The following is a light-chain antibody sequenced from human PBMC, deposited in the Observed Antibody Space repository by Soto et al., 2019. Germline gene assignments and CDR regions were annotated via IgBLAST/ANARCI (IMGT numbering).Light chain of an antibody. CDR2: EVM. CDR3: SSYTSTSTPVV. Sequence: QSALTQPPSASGSLGQSVTISCAGTSGDVGGYNFVSWYQQHPGKAPKLLIYEVMKRPFGVPDRFSGSKYGNTASLTISGLQAEDEADYYCSSYTSTSTPVVFGGGTKLTVL. CDR1: SGDVGGYNF. J-gene: IGLJ2*01. V-gene: IGLV2-14*03.